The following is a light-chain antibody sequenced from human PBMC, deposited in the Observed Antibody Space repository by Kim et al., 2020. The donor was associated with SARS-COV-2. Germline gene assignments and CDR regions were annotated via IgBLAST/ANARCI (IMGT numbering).Light chain of an antibody. Sequence: KTVRISCTRSSGSIASKYVQWYQRRPGSAPTTLIYGDDQRPPGVPDRFSASIDTSSISASLIISGLKTEDEADYYCQSYDNDNHGVFGGGTQLTVL. CDR3: QSYDNDNHGV. V-gene: IGLV6-57*03. J-gene: IGLJ3*02. CDR1: SGSIASKY. CDR2: GDD.